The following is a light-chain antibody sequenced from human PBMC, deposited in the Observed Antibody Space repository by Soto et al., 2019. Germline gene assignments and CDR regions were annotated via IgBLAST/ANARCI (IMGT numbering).Light chain of an antibody. CDR3: SSYTGSSYV. CDR1: GSDVGDYNY. CDR2: EVS. V-gene: IGLV2-8*01. J-gene: IGLJ1*01. Sequence: QSVLTQPPSASGSPGQSVTISCTGTGSDVGDYNYVSWYQQHPSKAPKLIIYEVSKRPSGVPDRFSGSKSGNTASLTVSGLQAEDEANYYCSSYTGSSYVFGTGTKLTVL.